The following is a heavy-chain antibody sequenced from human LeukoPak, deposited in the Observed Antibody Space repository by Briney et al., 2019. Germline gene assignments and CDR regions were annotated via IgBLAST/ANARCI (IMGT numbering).Heavy chain of an antibody. V-gene: IGHV1-18*01. CDR1: GYTFTSYA. D-gene: IGHD2-15*01. Sequence: ASVKFSCKASGYTFTSYAMNWVRQAPGQGLEWMGWISAYNGNTNYAQKLQGRVTMTTDTSTSTAYMELRSLRSDDTAVYYCATTDAVDNWFDPWGQGTLVTVSS. CDR2: ISAYNGNT. J-gene: IGHJ5*02. CDR3: ATTDAVDNWFDP.